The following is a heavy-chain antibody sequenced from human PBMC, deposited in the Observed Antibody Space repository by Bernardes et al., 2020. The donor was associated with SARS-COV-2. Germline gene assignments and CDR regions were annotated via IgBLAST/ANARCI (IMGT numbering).Heavy chain of an antibody. D-gene: IGHD2-8*01. V-gene: IGHV3-48*04. CDR2: ISSSSSTI. Sequence: GSLRLSCVASGFTFSNHLFSWFRQAPGKGLEWVSYISSSSSTIYYADSVKGRFTISRDNAKNSLYLQMNSLRAEDSAVYYCAREMADPGPLDYWGQGTLVTVSS. CDR3: AREMADPGPLDY. CDR1: GFTFSNHL. J-gene: IGHJ4*02.